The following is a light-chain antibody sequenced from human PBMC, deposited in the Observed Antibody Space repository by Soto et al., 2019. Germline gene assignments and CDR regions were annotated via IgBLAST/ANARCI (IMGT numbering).Light chain of an antibody. CDR1: QSVSSD. CDR3: QQYGSSLT. V-gene: IGKV3-15*01. J-gene: IGKJ3*01. CDR2: GAS. Sequence: RVMKQSPATLPCAGGESTTLCCRDSQSVSSDLAWYQQKPGQPPRLLIYGASTRATGIPARFSGSGSGTDFTLIISRLEPEDFAVYYCQQYGSSLTFGPGTRWIS.